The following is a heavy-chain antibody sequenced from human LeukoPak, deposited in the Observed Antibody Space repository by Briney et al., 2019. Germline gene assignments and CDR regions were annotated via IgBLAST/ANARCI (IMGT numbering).Heavy chain of an antibody. V-gene: IGHV4-61*02. D-gene: IGHD6-13*01. Sequence: SETLSLTCTVSGGSISSGSYYWSWIRQPAGKGLEWIGRIYTSGSTNHNPSLKSRVTISVDTSKNQFSLKLSSVTAADTAVYYCGGLAAAGTPTGSIDPWGQGTLVTVSS. CDR2: IYTSGST. J-gene: IGHJ5*02. CDR3: GGLAAAGTPTGSIDP. CDR1: GGSISSGSYY.